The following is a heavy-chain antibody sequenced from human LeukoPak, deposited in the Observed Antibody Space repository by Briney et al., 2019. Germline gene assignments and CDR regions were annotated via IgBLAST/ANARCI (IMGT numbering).Heavy chain of an antibody. CDR2: IYYDATNK. Sequence: GGSLRLSCAASAFTFSNYAMQWVRQAPGKGLEWVALIYYDATNKYYIDSVKGRFTISRDNSKNTLYLQMSSLRVEDTAVYYCARQTTVATDSWGQGTLVTVSS. CDR3: ARQTTVATDS. V-gene: IGHV3-30*04. CDR1: AFTFSNYA. D-gene: IGHD4-23*01. J-gene: IGHJ4*02.